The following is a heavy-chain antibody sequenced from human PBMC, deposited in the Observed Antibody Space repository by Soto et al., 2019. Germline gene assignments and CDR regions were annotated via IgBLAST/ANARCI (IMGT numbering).Heavy chain of an antibody. Sequence: SETLSLTCTVSGGSISSGDYYWSWIRQPPGKGLEWIGYIYYSGSTYYNPSLKSRVTISVDTSKNQFSLKLSSVTAADTAVYYCAREVDDSSGYYVDYWGHGTLVTVSS. D-gene: IGHD3-22*01. CDR2: IYYSGST. J-gene: IGHJ4*01. CDR3: AREVDDSSGYYVDY. CDR1: GGSISSGDYY. V-gene: IGHV4-30-4*01.